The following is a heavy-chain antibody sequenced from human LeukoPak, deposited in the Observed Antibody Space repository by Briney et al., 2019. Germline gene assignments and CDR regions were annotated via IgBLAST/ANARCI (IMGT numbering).Heavy chain of an antibody. J-gene: IGHJ3*02. V-gene: IGHV1-46*01. CDR2: ISPSGSDT. CDR3: ARLYGAYDSSDI. CDR1: GYILTSYY. D-gene: IGHD3-22*01. Sequence: ASVKLSCKASGYILTSYYFHWVRPAPGQGLEWMEWISPSGSDTSYGQKFQGTVTLPRDTTTSTVYMELRSLRSDVTAVYFCARLYGAYDSSDIWGQGTMVTVSS.